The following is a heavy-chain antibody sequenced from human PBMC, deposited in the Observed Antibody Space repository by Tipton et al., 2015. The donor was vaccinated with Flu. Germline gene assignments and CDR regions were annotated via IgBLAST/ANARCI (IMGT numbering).Heavy chain of an antibody. CDR1: GYSISSGYY. V-gene: IGHV4-38-2*02. Sequence: TLSLTCIVSGYSISSGYYWGWIRQPPGKGLEWIASIYHSGNTYYNPSLKSRVTISVDTSKNQFSLKLSSVTATDTAVYYCARAYGSGVHWFDTWGQGTLVTVSS. J-gene: IGHJ5*02. CDR3: ARAYGSGVHWFDT. CDR2: IYHSGNT. D-gene: IGHD3-10*01.